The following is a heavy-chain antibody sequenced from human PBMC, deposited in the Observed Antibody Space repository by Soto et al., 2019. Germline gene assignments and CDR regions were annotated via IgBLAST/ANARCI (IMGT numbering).Heavy chain of an antibody. Sequence: QVHLVESGGGVVQPGRSLILSCAASGFTFSNYGRHWVSQAPGKGLEWVSFIWYGGGNKYYAESVKGRFTISRDNSKNTLFLQMNSMSADDAAVYYCVRDGDVNTGFGKDYWGQGNLVTVSS. CDR2: IWYGGGNK. V-gene: IGHV3-33*01. CDR1: GFTFSNYG. CDR3: VRDGDVNTGFGKDY. J-gene: IGHJ4*02. D-gene: IGHD2-21*01.